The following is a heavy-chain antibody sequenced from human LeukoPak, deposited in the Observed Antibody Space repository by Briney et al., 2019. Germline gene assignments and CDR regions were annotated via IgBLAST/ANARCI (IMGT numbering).Heavy chain of an antibody. CDR2: ISSSGSTI. CDR3: ARDRPVAGTDY. Sequence: GSLKLSCATSGFTFRYYYMSWVRQAPGKGLGGVSYISSSGSTIYYADSVKGRFTISRDNAKNSLYLQMNSLRAEDTAVYYCARDRPVAGTDYWGQGTLVTVSS. CDR1: GFTFRYYY. D-gene: IGHD6-19*01. J-gene: IGHJ4*02. V-gene: IGHV3-11*01.